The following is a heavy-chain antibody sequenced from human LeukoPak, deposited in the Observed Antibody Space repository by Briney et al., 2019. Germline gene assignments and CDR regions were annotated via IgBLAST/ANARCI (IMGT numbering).Heavy chain of an antibody. D-gene: IGHD2-2*01. CDR3: ARDSCSSTSCRKKFDN. J-gene: IGHJ4*02. CDR2: IYFSGST. Sequence: PSQTLSLTCTVSGGSISSANYYWGWVRQPPGKGLEWIGSIYFSGSTYYNPSLKSRVTISVETSKVQFSLKLSSVTAADTAVYYCARDSCSSTSCRKKFDNWGQGTLVTVSS. V-gene: IGHV4-39*07. CDR1: GGSISSANYY.